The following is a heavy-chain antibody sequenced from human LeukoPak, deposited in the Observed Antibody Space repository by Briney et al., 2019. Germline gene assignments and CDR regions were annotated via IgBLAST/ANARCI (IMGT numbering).Heavy chain of an antibody. V-gene: IGHV3-30*18. CDR3: AKDLDSSGNFWGTDAFDI. CDR2: ISYDGSNK. Sequence: GGSLRLSCAASGFTFSCYGMHWVRQAPGKGLEWVAVISYDGSNKYYADSVKGRFTISRDNSKNTLYLQMNSLRAEDTAVYYCAKDLDSSGNFWGTDAFDIWGQGTMVTVSS. J-gene: IGHJ3*02. D-gene: IGHD3-22*01. CDR1: GFTFSCYG.